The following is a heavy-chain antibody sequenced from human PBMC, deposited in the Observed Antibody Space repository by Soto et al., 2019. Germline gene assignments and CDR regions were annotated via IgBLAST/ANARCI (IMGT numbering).Heavy chain of an antibody. CDR1: GFTFNIYS. V-gene: IGHV3-23*01. CDR2: VANDGVTT. CDR3: VVSLHYDTFDI. J-gene: IGHJ3*02. Sequence: EVQLLESGGGLVQPGRSLRLSCAASGFTFNIYSMSWVRQAPGKGLEFVSTVANDGVTTYYADSVKGRFTISRDNSRNMVFLQMNSLRAEDTAVYHCVVSLHYDTFDIWGQGTMVTASS.